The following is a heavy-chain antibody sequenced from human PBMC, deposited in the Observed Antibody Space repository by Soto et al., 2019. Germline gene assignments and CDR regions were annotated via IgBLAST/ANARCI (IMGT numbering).Heavy chain of an antibody. J-gene: IGHJ3*02. CDR2: FDPEDGET. CDR3: ARVLGYSSSWWRHSAFDI. Sequence: ASVKVSCKVSGYTLTELSMHWVRQAPGKGLEWMGGFDPEDGETIYAQKFQGRVTMTEDTSTDTAYMELRSLRSDDTAVYYCARVLGYSSSWWRHSAFDIWGQGTTVTVSS. V-gene: IGHV1-24*01. D-gene: IGHD6-13*01. CDR1: GYTLTELS.